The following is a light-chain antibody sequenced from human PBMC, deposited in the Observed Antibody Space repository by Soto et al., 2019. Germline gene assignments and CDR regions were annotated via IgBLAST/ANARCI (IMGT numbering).Light chain of an antibody. Sequence: QSVLNKPPSAYGSPGQSVAISCTGTSIDVGGYNYVSWYQHHPGRAPKLIIYEVTIRPSGVSNRFSGSKSGNTASLTISGLQAEDEADYYCSSYTTSTPYVFGSGTKV. CDR1: SIDVGGYNY. V-gene: IGLV2-14*01. J-gene: IGLJ1*01. CDR2: EVT. CDR3: SSYTTSTPYV.